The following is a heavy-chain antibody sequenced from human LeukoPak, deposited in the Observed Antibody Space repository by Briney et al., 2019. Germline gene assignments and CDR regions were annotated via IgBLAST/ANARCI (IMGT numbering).Heavy chain of an antibody. Sequence: GGSLRLSCAASGFTVSSNYMNWVRQAPGKGLEWVSSISSSSSYIYYADSVKGRFTISRDNAKNSLYLQMNSLRAEDTVVYYCARVIAVAAPSDLWGRGTLVTVSS. V-gene: IGHV3-21*01. J-gene: IGHJ2*01. CDR3: ARVIAVAAPSDL. CDR1: GFTVSSNY. CDR2: ISSSSSYI. D-gene: IGHD6-19*01.